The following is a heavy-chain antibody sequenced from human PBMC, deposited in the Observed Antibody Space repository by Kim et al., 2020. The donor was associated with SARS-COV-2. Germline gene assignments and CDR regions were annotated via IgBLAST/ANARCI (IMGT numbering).Heavy chain of an antibody. V-gene: IGHV3-7*01. CDR2: IKQDGSEK. CDR3: AREFVVGEYYFDY. J-gene: IGHJ4*02. CDR1: GFTFSSYW. Sequence: GGSLRLSCAASGFTFSSYWMSWVRQAPGKGLEWVANIKQDGSEKYYVDSVKGRFTISRDNAKNSLYLQMNSLRAEDTAVYYCAREFVVGEYYFDYWGQGTLVTVSS. D-gene: IGHD3-10*01.